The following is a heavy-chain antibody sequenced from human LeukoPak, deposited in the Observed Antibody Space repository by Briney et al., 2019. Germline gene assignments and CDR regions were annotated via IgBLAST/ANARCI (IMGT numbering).Heavy chain of an antibody. J-gene: IGHJ4*02. CDR1: GFTFSSYE. CDR2: ISSSGSTI. Sequence: PGGSPRLSCAASGFTFSSYEMNWVRQAPGKGLEWVSYISSSGSTIYYADSVKGRFTTSRDNAKNSLYLQMNSLRAEDTAVYYCARASGSSPNQIDYWGQGTLVTVSS. CDR3: ARASGSSPNQIDY. V-gene: IGHV3-48*03. D-gene: IGHD6-13*01.